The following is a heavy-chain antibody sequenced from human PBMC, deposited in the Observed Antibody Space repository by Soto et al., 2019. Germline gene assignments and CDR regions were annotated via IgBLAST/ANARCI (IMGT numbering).Heavy chain of an antibody. V-gene: IGHV3-21*01. CDR1: GFTFSSYS. J-gene: IGHJ4*02. D-gene: IGHD6-6*01. CDR3: ARDLYISSARYFDY. Sequence: EVQLVESGGGLVKPGGSLRLSCAASGFTFSSYSMNWIRQAPGKGLEWVSSISSSSSYIYYADSVKCRFTISRDNAKTSLHHQMNSLRAEDTAVYYCARDLYISSARYFDYWGQGTLVTVSS. CDR2: ISSSSSYI.